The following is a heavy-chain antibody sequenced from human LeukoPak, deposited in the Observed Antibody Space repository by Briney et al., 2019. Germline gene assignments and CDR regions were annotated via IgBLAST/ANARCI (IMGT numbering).Heavy chain of an antibody. CDR2: VYYSGST. V-gene: IGHV4-59*11. Sequence: SETLSLTCTVSGDFITAHYWSWIRQPPGKGLEWIGYVYYSGSTEYNPSLRSRVTISLEMSKHQFSLILTSVTAADTAVYYCASNTGTVFDYWGQGALVTVSS. CDR1: GDFITAHY. J-gene: IGHJ4*02. D-gene: IGHD7-27*01. CDR3: ASNTGTVFDY.